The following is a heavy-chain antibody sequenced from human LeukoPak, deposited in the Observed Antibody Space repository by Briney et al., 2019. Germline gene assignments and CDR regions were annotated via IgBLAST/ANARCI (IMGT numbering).Heavy chain of an antibody. CDR2: ISGSGGST. CDR1: GFTFSSYA. V-gene: IGHV3-23*01. Sequence: TGGSLRLSCAASGFTFSSYAMSWVRQAPGKGLEWVSAISGSGGSTYYADSVKGRFTISRDNSKNTLYLQMNSLRAEDTAVYYCAKGLERGGYDYVIALSSVAQYWGQGTLVTVSS. D-gene: IGHD5-12*01. J-gene: IGHJ4*02. CDR3: AKGLERGGYDYVIALSSVAQY.